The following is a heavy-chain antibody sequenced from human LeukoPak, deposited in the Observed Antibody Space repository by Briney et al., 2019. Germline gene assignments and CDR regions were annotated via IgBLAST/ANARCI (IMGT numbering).Heavy chain of an antibody. CDR3: ARHRDYYDT. CDR2: IYSSGSA. D-gene: IGHD3-22*01. CDR1: GGSISNSRYY. V-gene: IGHV4-39*01. J-gene: IGHJ4*01. Sequence: SETLSLTCSVSGGSISNSRYYWGWLRQPPGKGLEWIGSIYSSGSANYNPSLKSRVIISGDTSKNQISLNLTSVTAADTAVYFCARHRDYYDTWGHGTLVTVSS.